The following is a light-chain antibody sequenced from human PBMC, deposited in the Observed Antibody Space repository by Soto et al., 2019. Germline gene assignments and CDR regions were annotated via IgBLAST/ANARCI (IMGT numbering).Light chain of an antibody. CDR2: GAS. J-gene: IGKJ2*01. CDR1: QFISTY. CDR3: QQSYSTPYT. Sequence: DIQMTQSPSSLSASVGDRVTITCRSSQFISTYLNWFQQKPGKAPKLLIYGASRLQSGVPSGFSGSGSGTDFTLTITSLQPEDFATYYCQQSYSTPYTFGRGTKLEIK. V-gene: IGKV1-39*01.